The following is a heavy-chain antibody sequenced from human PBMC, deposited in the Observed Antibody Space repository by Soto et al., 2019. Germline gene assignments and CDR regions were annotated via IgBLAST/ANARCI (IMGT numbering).Heavy chain of an antibody. D-gene: IGHD3-10*01. Sequence: QVQLVQSGAEVKKPGASVKVSCKASGYTFINYYIHWVRQAPGQGLEWMGIINPNVGSTTYAQNFHGRVIMIRDTSTRTVYMELNSLRLEDTAVYYCAGDGWFSALGVPFGMDVWGQVTTVTVSS. CDR1: GYTFINYY. CDR2: INPNVGST. CDR3: AGDGWFSALGVPFGMDV. V-gene: IGHV1-46*01. J-gene: IGHJ6*02.